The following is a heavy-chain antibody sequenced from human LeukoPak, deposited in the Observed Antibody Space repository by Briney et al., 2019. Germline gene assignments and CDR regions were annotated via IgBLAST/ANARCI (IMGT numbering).Heavy chain of an antibody. J-gene: IGHJ4*02. CDR2: ISSTGSAI. CDR1: GFTFSSYS. Sequence: QLGGSLRLSCAASGFTFSSYSMNWVRQAPGKGLEWLSYISSTGSAIYYADSLKGRFTISRDNAKNSLYLQMNSLRAEDTAVYYCARVIGSYGDSAYWGQGTLVTVSS. V-gene: IGHV3-48*04. D-gene: IGHD3-16*01. CDR3: ARVIGSYGDSAY.